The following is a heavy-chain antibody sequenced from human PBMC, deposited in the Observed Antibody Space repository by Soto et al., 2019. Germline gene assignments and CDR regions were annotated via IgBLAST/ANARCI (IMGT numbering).Heavy chain of an antibody. CDR1: GGSFSGYY. J-gene: IGHJ4*02. V-gene: IGHV4-34*01. CDR2: INHSGST. Sequence: QVQLQQWGAGLLKPSETLSLTCAVYGGSFSGYYWSWIRQPPGKGLEWIGEINHSGSTNYNPSLKSRVTISVDTSKNQFSLKLSSVTAADTAVYYCARGHRFGSYYYGSGSPQHLDYWGQGTLVTVSS. D-gene: IGHD3-10*01. CDR3: ARGHRFGSYYYGSGSPQHLDY.